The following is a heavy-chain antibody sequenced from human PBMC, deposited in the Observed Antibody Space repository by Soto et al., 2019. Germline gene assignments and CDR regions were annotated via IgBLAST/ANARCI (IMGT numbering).Heavy chain of an antibody. Sequence: QVQLVQSGAEVKKPGASVKVSCKTSGYTFNTYGISWVRQAPGQGLEWMGWISAYNGDTNYAQKLQGRVTMTTDTSTSTAYMELRSLRSDDTAVYYCARDRGAQQGQLQGQVHHWGQGTLITVSS. D-gene: IGHD2-2*01. V-gene: IGHV1-18*01. J-gene: IGHJ1*01. CDR3: ARDRGAQQGQLQGQVHH. CDR2: ISAYNGDT. CDR1: GYTFNTYG.